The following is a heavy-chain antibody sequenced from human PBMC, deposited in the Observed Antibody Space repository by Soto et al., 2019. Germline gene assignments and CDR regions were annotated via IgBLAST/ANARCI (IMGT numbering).Heavy chain of an antibody. CDR2: INHSGST. J-gene: IGHJ4*02. D-gene: IGHD6-6*01. V-gene: IGHV4-34*01. CDR3: ARGEAPGY. CDR1: GGSFSGYY. Sequence: KPSETLSLTCAVYGGSFSGYYWSWIRQPPGKGLEWIGEINHSGSTNYNPSLKSRVTISVDTSKNQFSLKLSSVTAADTAVYYCARGEAPGYWGQGTLVTVYS.